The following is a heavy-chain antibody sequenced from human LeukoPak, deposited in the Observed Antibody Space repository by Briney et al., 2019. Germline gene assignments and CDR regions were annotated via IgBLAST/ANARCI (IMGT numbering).Heavy chain of an antibody. Sequence: SETLSLTCTVYGGSFSGYYWSWIRQPPGKGLEWIGYIYYSGGTNYNPSLKSRVTISVDTSKNQFSLKLSSVTAADTAVYYCARDARGYYDILTGYSPGWFDPWGQGTLVTVSS. CDR3: ARDARGYYDILTGYSPGWFDP. V-gene: IGHV4-59*01. D-gene: IGHD3-9*01. CDR1: GGSFSGYY. CDR2: IYYSGGT. J-gene: IGHJ5*02.